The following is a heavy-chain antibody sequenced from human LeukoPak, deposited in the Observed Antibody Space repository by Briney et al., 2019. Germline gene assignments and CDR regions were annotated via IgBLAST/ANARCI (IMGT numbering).Heavy chain of an antibody. CDR1: GYTFTSYG. CDR2: ISGYNGNT. D-gene: IGHD4-17*01. J-gene: IGHJ6*03. CDR3: ARGGGAYGDYDGDYYYYYMDV. Sequence: GASVKVSCKASGYTFTSYGISWVRQAPGQGLEWMGWISGYNGNTNYAQKLQGRVTMTTDTSTSTAYMELRSLRSDDTAVYYCARGGGAYGDYDGDYYYYYMDVWGKGTTVTISS. V-gene: IGHV1-18*01.